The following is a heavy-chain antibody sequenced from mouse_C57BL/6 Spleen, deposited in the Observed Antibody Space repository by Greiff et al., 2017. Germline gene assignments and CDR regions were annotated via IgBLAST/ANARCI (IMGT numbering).Heavy chain of an antibody. CDR1: GFTFSSYG. CDR3: ARQDYGNYFDY. J-gene: IGHJ2*01. CDR2: ISSGGSYT. D-gene: IGHD1-1*01. V-gene: IGHV5-6*02. Sequence: EVKLEESGGDLVKPGGSLKLSCAASGFTFSSYGISWVRQTPDKRLEWVATISSGGSYTYYPDSVKGRFTISRDNAKNTLYLQMSSLKSEDTAMYYCARQDYGNYFDYWGQGTTLTVSS.